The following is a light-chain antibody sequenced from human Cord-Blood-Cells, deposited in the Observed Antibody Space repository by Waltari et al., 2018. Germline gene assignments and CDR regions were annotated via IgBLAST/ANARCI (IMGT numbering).Light chain of an antibody. V-gene: IGLV2-14*01. Sequence: QFPLTQPASVPGSPGQSITISCTGPGGYVVVYNYASWYQQHPGKAPKLMIYEVSNRPSGVSNRFSGSKSGNTASLTISGLQAEDEADYYCSSYTSSSTYWVFGGGTKLTVL. CDR2: EVS. CDR3: SSYTSSSTYWV. CDR1: GGYVVVYNY. J-gene: IGLJ3*02.